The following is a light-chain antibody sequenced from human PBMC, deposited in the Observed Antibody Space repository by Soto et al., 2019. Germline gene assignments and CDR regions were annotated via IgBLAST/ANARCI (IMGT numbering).Light chain of an antibody. CDR3: QQYNNWLRT. CDR1: QSVSTN. J-gene: IGKJ1*01. V-gene: IGKV3-15*01. CDR2: GAS. Sequence: EIVMTQSPPTLSVSPGERATLSCRASQSVSTNFAWSQQKPGQAPRLLIYGASTRAPGIPARFSGSGSGTEFTLTISSLQSEDFAVYYCQQYNNWLRTFGQGTKVEIK.